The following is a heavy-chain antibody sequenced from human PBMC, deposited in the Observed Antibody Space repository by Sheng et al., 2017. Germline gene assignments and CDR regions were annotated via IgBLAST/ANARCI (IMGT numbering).Heavy chain of an antibody. J-gene: IGHJ4*02. CDR2: IWLDAKNK. D-gene: IGHD3-10*01. Sequence: QVQVVESGGGVVQPGRSLRLSCAASGFTFRNYDMHWVRQAPGKGLEWVAEIWLDAKNKYYGDSVEGRFTISRDNVKDTLYLEMNSLRAEDTAVYYCARDRSGYFDCWGRGTVVIVSS. V-gene: IGHV3-33*01. CDR1: GFTFRNYD. CDR3: ARDRSGYFDC.